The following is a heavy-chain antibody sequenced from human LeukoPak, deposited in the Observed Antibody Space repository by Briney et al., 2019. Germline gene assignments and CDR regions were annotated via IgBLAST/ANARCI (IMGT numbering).Heavy chain of an antibody. Sequence: GGSLRLSXAASGFTFSSYGMHWVRQAPGKGLEWVAFIRYDGSNKYYADSVKGRFTISRDNSKNTLYLQMNSLRAEDTAVYYCAKDRQQLVTAWGQGTLVTVSS. V-gene: IGHV3-30*02. CDR2: IRYDGSNK. CDR1: GFTFSSYG. J-gene: IGHJ5*02. CDR3: AKDRQQLVTA. D-gene: IGHD6-13*01.